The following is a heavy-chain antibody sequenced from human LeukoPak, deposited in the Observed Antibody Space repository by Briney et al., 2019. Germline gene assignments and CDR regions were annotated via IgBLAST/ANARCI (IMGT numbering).Heavy chain of an antibody. Sequence: GGSLRLSCAASGFTFSSYAMHWVRQAPGKGLEWVAVISYDGSNKYYADSVKGRFTISRDNSKNTLYLQMNSLRAEDTAVYYCARVGDGYKGVHFDYWGQGTLVTVSS. J-gene: IGHJ4*02. CDR1: GFTFSSYA. D-gene: IGHD5-24*01. CDR3: ARVGDGYKGVHFDY. V-gene: IGHV3-30-3*01. CDR2: ISYDGSNK.